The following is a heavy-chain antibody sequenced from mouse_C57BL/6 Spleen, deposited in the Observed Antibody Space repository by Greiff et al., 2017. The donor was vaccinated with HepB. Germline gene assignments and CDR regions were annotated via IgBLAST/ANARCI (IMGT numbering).Heavy chain of an antibody. CDR3: ARPEADGYYWFAY. CDR1: AVAFSRYW. J-gene: IGHJ3*01. CDR2: INPDSSTI. Sequence: AAEAVAFSRYWMRWVRRAPGKGLEWIGEINPDSSTINYAPSLKDKFIISRDNAKNTLYLQMSKVRSEDTALYYCARPEADGYYWFAYWGQGTLVTVSA. D-gene: IGHD2-3*01. V-gene: IGHV4-1*01.